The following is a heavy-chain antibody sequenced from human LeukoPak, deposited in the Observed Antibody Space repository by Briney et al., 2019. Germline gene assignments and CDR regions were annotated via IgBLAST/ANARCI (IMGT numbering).Heavy chain of an antibody. V-gene: IGHV3-23*01. Sequence: GGSLRLSCAASGFTFTSHSMNWVRQAPGKGLEWVSGISGNGGATYYADPVKGRFTISRDNSKNTLYLQMNGLRAEDTAVYFCAKAIAWQNFDYWGQGTLVIVSS. CDR1: GFTFTSHS. CDR2: ISGNGGAT. J-gene: IGHJ4*02. CDR3: AKAIAWQNFDY.